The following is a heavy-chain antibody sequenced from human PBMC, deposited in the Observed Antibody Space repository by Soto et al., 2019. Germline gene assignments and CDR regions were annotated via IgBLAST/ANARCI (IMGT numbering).Heavy chain of an antibody. D-gene: IGHD3-10*01. Sequence: QPGGSLRLSCAASGFTISSYATHWVRQPIGKGLECVSTIGTAGDTYYLDSVKGRFTISREDAKNSLYLQMNSLRAGDTAVYYCVTGNGYFDYWGQGTLVTVSS. CDR2: IGTAGDT. CDR3: VTGNGYFDY. J-gene: IGHJ4*02. V-gene: IGHV3-13*01. CDR1: GFTISSYA.